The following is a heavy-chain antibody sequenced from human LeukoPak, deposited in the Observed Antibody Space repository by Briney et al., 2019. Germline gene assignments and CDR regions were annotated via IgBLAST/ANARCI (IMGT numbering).Heavy chain of an antibody. CDR3: ARAGAEGYYYDSSGYWFDP. Sequence: ASVKVSCKASGYTFTSYYMHWVRQAPGQGLEWMGIINPIGGSTSHAQKFQGRVTMTRDTSTSTVYMELSSLRSEDTAVYYCARAGAEGYYYDSSGYWFDPWGQGTLVTVSS. V-gene: IGHV1-46*01. D-gene: IGHD3-22*01. CDR2: INPIGGST. J-gene: IGHJ5*02. CDR1: GYTFTSYY.